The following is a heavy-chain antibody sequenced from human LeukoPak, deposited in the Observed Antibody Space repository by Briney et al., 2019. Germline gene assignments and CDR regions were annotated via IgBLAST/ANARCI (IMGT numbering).Heavy chain of an antibody. Sequence: AAVKVSCKASGYTFTGYYMHWVRQAPGQGLEWMGWINPNSGGTNYAQKFQGRVTMTRDTSINTAYMELSSLRSEDTAVYYCARGASRSFDLWGQGTLVTVSS. CDR1: GYTFTGYY. J-gene: IGHJ4*02. CDR2: INPNSGGT. CDR3: ARGASRSFDL. V-gene: IGHV1-2*02.